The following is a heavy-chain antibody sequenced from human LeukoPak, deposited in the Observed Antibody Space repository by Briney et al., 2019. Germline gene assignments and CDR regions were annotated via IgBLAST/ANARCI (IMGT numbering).Heavy chain of an antibody. CDR2: IYHSGST. D-gene: IGHD4-11*01. CDR3: ARDGRLHAFDY. CDR1: GYSISSGYY. V-gene: IGHV4-38-2*02. Sequence: MPSETLSLXCTVSGYSISSGYYWGWIRQPPGKGLEWIGSIYHSGSTYYNPSLKSRVTISVDTSKNQFSLKLSSVTAADTAVYYCARDGRLHAFDYWGQGTLVTVSS. J-gene: IGHJ4*02.